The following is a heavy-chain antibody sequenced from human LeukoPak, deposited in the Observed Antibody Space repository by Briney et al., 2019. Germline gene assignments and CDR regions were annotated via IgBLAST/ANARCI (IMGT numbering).Heavy chain of an antibody. CDR3: ARDPWVAPSYFDY. D-gene: IGHD5-12*01. CDR2: IYYSGGA. V-gene: IGHV4-39*02. J-gene: IGHJ4*02. Sequence: SETLSLTCSVSGGSISSSSYYWGWIRQPPGKGLEWIGSIYYSGGAYYNPSLTSRVTISVDTSKHQFSLKLSSVTAADTAMYYCARDPWVAPSYFDYWGQGTLVTVSS. CDR1: GGSISSSSYY.